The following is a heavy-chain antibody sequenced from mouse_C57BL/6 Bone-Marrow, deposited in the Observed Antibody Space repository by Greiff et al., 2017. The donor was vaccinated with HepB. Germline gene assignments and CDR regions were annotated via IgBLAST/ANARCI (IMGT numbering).Heavy chain of an antibody. J-gene: IGHJ4*01. V-gene: IGHV14-4*01. Sequence: EVQLQQSGAELVRPGASVKLSCTASGFNFTDDYMPWVKQRPEQGLEWIGWIDPESGDTEYASKFQGKATITADTSSNTAYLQLSSLTSEDTAVYSCTTWECKCGFDYGGWGKVTTVT. CDR2: IDPESGDT. CDR1: GFNFTDDY. CDR3: TTWECKCGFDYGG. D-gene: IGHD2-4*01.